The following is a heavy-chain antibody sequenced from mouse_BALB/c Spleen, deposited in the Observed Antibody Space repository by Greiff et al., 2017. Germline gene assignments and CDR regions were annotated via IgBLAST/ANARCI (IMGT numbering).Heavy chain of an antibody. CDR1: GFPLTSYG. CDR2: IWAGGST. Sequence: VMLVESGLGLVAPSQSLSITCTVSGFPLTSYGVHWVRQPPGKGLEWLGVIWAGGSTNYNSALMSRLSISKDNSKSQVFLKMNSLQTDDTAMYYCAREELITASYAMDYWGQGTSVTVSS. CDR3: AREELITASYAMDY. J-gene: IGHJ4*01. V-gene: IGHV2-9*02. D-gene: IGHD2-4*01.